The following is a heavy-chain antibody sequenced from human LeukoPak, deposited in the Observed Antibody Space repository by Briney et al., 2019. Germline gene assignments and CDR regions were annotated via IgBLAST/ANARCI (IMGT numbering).Heavy chain of an antibody. V-gene: IGHV4-59*01. CDR2: IYYSGST. J-gene: IGHJ6*03. CDR1: GGSISSYY. CDR3: ARGYYYGSGSYSSPTYYYYYYMDV. Sequence: SETLSLTCTVSGGSISSYYWSWIRQPPGKGLEWIGYIYYSGSTNYNPSLKSRVTISVDTSKNQFSLKLSSVAAADKALYYCARGYYYGSGSYSSPTYYYYYYMDVWGKGTTVTISS. D-gene: IGHD3-10*01.